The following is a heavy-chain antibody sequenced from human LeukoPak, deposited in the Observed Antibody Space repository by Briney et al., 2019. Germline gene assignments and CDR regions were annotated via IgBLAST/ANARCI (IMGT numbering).Heavy chain of an antibody. CDR1: GLTFHDYA. CDR2: ISWNSGII. Sequence: PGGSLRHSCAASGLTFHDYATHWVRQAPGKGLEWVSGISWNSGIIGYADSVKGRFTTSRDNAKNSLYLQMNSLRPEDTALYYCTKDSVAMVTTSDYWGQGTLVTVSS. D-gene: IGHD5-18*01. J-gene: IGHJ4*02. V-gene: IGHV3-9*01. CDR3: TKDSVAMVTTSDY.